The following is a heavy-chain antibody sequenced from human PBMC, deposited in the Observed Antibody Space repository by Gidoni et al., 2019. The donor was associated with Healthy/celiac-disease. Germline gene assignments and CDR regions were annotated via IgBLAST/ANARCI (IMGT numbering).Heavy chain of an antibody. CDR1: GYTFTSYA. J-gene: IGHJ6*02. CDR3: ARDPHYYYGMDV. Sequence: QVQLVQSGAEEKKPGASVKVSCEASGYTFTSYAMHWVRQAPGQRLEWMGWINAGNGKTKYSQKFQGRVTITRDTSASTAYMELSSLRSEDTAVYYCARDPHYYYGMDVWGQGTTVTVSS. V-gene: IGHV1-3*05. CDR2: INAGNGKT.